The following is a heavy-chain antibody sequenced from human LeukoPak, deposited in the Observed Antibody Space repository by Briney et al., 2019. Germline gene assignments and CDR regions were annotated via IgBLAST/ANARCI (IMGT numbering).Heavy chain of an antibody. J-gene: IGHJ6*02. D-gene: IGHD1-20*01. CDR2: ISYDGSNK. Sequence: PGGSLRLSCAASGFTFSSYGMHWVRQAPGKGLEWVAVISYDGSNKYYADSVQGRFTISRDNSKNTLYLQMNSLRAEDTAVYYCAKDDSGITGSAGEYYYYYGMDVWGQGTTVTVSS. CDR3: AKDDSGITGSAGEYYYYYGMDV. V-gene: IGHV3-30*18. CDR1: GFTFSSYG.